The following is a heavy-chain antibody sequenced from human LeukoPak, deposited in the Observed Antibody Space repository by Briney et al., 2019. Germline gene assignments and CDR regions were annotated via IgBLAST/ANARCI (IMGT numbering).Heavy chain of an antibody. Sequence: SETLSLTCTVSGDSISSTNYYWSWIRQPPGKGLEWIGYIYYSGSTNYNPSLKSRVTISVDTSKNQFSLKLSSVTAADTAVYYCARETSQKGAHYMDVWGKGTTVTISS. CDR3: ARETSQKGAHYMDV. CDR1: GDSISSTNYY. CDR2: IYYSGST. D-gene: IGHD3-16*01. J-gene: IGHJ6*03. V-gene: IGHV4-61*01.